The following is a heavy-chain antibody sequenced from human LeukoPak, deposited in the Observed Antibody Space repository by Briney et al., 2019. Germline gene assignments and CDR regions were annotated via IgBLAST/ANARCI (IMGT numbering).Heavy chain of an antibody. CDR1: GFTFSRYA. J-gene: IGHJ5*02. D-gene: IGHD1-26*01. CDR3: AKDRNRGSYYNWFYP. CDR2: NSCSCGNI. Sequence: PGGSLRLSCAASGFTFSRYAMSWVRQAPGKGLEWVSANSCSCGNIFYADSVKRRFPISRDKCKNTLYLQMNSLRAEDTAAYYCAKDRNRGSYYNWFYPWGQGTLVTVSS. V-gene: IGHV3-23*01.